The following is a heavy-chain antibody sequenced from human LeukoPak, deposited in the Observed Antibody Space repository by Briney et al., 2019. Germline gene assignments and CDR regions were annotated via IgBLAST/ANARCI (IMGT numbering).Heavy chain of an antibody. J-gene: IGHJ5*01. CDR3: VRVLFNSGYDS. CDR1: GYTFTGAY. D-gene: IGHD3-9*01. Sequence: ASVKVSCKASGYTFTGAYMHWVRQAPGQGLEWMGWINPNSGETRYEQKFQGRVTMTRDTSIDTAHMELGSLTSDDTAVYYCVRVLFNSGYDSWGQGTLVTVSS. CDR2: INPNSGET. V-gene: IGHV1-2*02.